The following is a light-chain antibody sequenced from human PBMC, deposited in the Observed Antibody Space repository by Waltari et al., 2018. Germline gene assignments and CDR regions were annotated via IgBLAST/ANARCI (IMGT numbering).Light chain of an antibody. J-gene: IGKJ2*01. CDR1: QSISNW. CDR3: QQYNTYSS. V-gene: IGKV1-5*03. CDR2: KAS. Sequence: DIQMTQSPSSLSASVGDRVTITCRASQSISNWLAWYQQKPGKAPILLIYKASILKIGVPSRFSGSRSGTQFTLTISSLQPGDFATYYCQQYNTYSSFGQGTKLEIK.